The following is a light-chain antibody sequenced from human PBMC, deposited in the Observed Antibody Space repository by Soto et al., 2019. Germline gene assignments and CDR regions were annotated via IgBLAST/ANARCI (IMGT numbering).Light chain of an antibody. Sequence: DIQMNQSPSSLSASVGDRVTITCRASQSISSYLNCYQQKPGKAPKLLIYAASSLQSGVPSRFSGSGSGTDFTLTISSLQPEEFATYYCQQSYSTPWTFGQGTKVEIK. CDR2: AAS. CDR1: QSISSY. J-gene: IGKJ1*01. CDR3: QQSYSTPWT. V-gene: IGKV1-39*01.